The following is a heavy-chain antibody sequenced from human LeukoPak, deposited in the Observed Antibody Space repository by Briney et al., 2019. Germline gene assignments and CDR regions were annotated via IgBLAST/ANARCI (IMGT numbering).Heavy chain of an antibody. V-gene: IGHV3-15*01. Sequence: PGGSLRLSCAGSGFTFSKDWMSWVRQAPGKGLEWVGRIKSKADGGTTDYAAPVKGRFTVSRDDSKNTLYMQMNSLKTEDTAVYYCNTYNARDAFNLWGQGTVVTVSS. CDR1: GFTFSKDW. J-gene: IGHJ3*01. CDR2: IKSKADGGTT. D-gene: IGHD1-14*01. CDR3: NTYNARDAFNL.